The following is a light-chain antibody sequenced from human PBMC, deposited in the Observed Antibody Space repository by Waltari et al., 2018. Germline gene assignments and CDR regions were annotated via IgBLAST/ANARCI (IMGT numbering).Light chain of an antibody. CDR3: QQYATSPRT. V-gene: IGKV3-20*01. CDR2: GAS. J-gene: IGKJ1*01. CDR1: QSVSSSY. Sequence: EIVLTQSPGTLSLSPGERATLSCRASQSVSSSYLAWYQQKPGQAPRLLIYGASTRATGIPDRFSGSGSGTDFSLSISRLEPEDSAVYYCQQYATSPRTFGQGTKVTIK.